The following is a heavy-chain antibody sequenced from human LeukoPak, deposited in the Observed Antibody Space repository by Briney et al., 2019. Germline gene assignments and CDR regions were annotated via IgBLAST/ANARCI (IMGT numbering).Heavy chain of an antibody. CDR2: IRYDGSNK. J-gene: IGHJ6*03. D-gene: IGHD4-23*01. V-gene: IGHV3-30*02. CDR1: GFTFSSYG. Sequence: PGGSLRLSCAASGFTFSSYGMHWVRQAPGKGLEWVAFIRYDGSNKYYADSVKGRFTISRDNSKNTLYLHVNSLRPEDTAVYYCARAGLGKGYYYYYYMDVWGKGTTVIVSS. CDR3: ARAGLGKGYYYYYYMDV.